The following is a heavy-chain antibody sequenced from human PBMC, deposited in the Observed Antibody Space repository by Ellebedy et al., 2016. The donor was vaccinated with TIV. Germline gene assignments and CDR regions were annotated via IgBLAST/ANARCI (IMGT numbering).Heavy chain of an antibody. Sequence: GGSLRLSCAASGFTFSNYWMTWVRQAPGKGLEWVSVIYSGGSTYYANSVKGRFTISRDNSKNTLYLQMNSLRAEDTAVYYCARGLVGATYLYYFDYWGQGTLVTVSS. J-gene: IGHJ4*02. CDR2: IYSGGST. D-gene: IGHD1-26*01. CDR1: GFTFSNYW. V-gene: IGHV3-53*01. CDR3: ARGLVGATYLYYFDY.